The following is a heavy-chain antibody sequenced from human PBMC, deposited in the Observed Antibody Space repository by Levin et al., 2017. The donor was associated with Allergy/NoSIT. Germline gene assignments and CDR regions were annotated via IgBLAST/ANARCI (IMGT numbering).Heavy chain of an antibody. Sequence: PLASVKVSCKAAGGTFSSSAISWVRQAPGQGLEWMGGIIPISDIANYAEKFQGRVTITADESTRTAYMELSSLSSEDTAVYFCATDDKYHNWNDLWYYFAYWGQGTLVTVSS. V-gene: IGHV1-69*13. CDR1: GGTFSSSA. J-gene: IGHJ4*02. D-gene: IGHD1-20*01. CDR3: ATDDKYHNWNDLWYYFAY. CDR2: IIPISDIA.